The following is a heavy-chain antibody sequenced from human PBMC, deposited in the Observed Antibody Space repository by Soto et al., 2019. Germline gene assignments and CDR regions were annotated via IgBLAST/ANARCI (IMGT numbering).Heavy chain of an antibody. J-gene: IGHJ3*02. V-gene: IGHV3-30*18. D-gene: IGHD6-13*01. CDR2: ISYDGSNK. CDR1: GFTFSSYG. Sequence: QVQLVESGGGVVQPGRSLRLSCAASGFTFSSYGMHWVHQAPGKGLEWVAVISYDGSNKYYADSVKGRFTISRDNSKNTLYLQMNSLRAEDTAVYYCAKLDAAAGRNDAFDIWGQGTMVTVSS. CDR3: AKLDAAAGRNDAFDI.